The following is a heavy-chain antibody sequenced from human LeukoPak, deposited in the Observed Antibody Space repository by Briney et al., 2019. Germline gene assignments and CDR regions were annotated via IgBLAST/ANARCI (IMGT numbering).Heavy chain of an antibody. CDR3: ASSRATYCGGDCHAFHI. V-gene: IGHV3-11*01. CDR1: GFTFSDCY. Sequence: PGGSLRLSCAASGFTFSDCYMSWIRQAPGKGLEWVSYISNSGSIIFYADSVKGRFTISRDNAKNSLYLQMNSLRAEDTAVYYCASSRATYCGGDCHAFHIWGQGTMVTVSS. J-gene: IGHJ3*02. D-gene: IGHD2-21*02. CDR2: ISNSGSII.